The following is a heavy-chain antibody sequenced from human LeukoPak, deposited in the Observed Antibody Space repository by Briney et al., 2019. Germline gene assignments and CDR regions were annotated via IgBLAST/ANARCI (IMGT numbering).Heavy chain of an antibody. Sequence: PSETLSLTCAVYGESFSGYYRSWIRQPPGKGLKWIGEINHSGSTNYNPSLKSRVTISVDTSKNQFSLMLSSVTAADTAVYYCARGPATTGNSCYVYYWGQGTLVTVSS. CDR2: INHSGST. D-gene: IGHD2-2*01. V-gene: IGHV4-34*01. CDR3: ARGPATTGNSCYVYY. CDR1: GESFSGYY. J-gene: IGHJ4*02.